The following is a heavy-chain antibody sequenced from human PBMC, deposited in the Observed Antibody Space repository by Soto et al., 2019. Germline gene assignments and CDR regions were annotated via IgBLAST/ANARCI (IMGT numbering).Heavy chain of an antibody. CDR1: SGSISSSNW. Sequence: SETLSLTCAVSSGSISSSNWWSWVRQPPGKGLEWIGEIYHSGSTNYNPSLKSRVTISVDKSKNQFSLKLSSVTAADTAVYYCARDSTLTGRKFDYWGQGTLVTVSS. CDR3: ARDSTLTGRKFDY. D-gene: IGHD7-27*01. CDR2: IYHSGST. J-gene: IGHJ4*02. V-gene: IGHV4-4*02.